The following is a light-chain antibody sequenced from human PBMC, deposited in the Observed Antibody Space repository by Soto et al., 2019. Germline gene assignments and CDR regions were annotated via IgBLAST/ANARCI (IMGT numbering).Light chain of an antibody. V-gene: IGLV1-51*01. CDR1: SSNIGNNH. Sequence: QSVLTQPPSLSASPGHKVTISCSGDSSNIGNNHVSWYQQVPGTAPKLLIYDNNQRPSGVSDRFSGSKSGTSASLGITGLQTGDEADYYCGTWDDSLSACVFASGTKVTVL. CDR2: DNN. J-gene: IGLJ1*01. CDR3: GTWDDSLSACV.